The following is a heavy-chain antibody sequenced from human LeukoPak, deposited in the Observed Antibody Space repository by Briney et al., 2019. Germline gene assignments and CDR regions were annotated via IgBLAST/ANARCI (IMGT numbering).Heavy chain of an antibody. V-gene: IGHV3-48*01. CDR1: GFTFSSYS. CDR3: AKASDSSGYYYADFDY. Sequence: PGGSLRLSCAASGFTFSSYSMNWVRQAPGKGLEWVSYISSSSSTIYYADSVKGRFTISRDNSKNTLYLQMNSLRAEDTAVYYCAKASDSSGYYYADFDYWGQGTLVTVSS. CDR2: ISSSSSTI. J-gene: IGHJ4*02. D-gene: IGHD3-22*01.